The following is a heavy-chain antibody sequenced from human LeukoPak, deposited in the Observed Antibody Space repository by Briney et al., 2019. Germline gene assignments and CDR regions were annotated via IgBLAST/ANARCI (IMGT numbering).Heavy chain of an antibody. CDR3: ASGKRITIFGVVIPTPFDY. J-gene: IGHJ4*02. Sequence: GASVKVSCKASGGTFSSYAISWVRQAPGQGLEWMGRIIPILGMANYAQKFQGRVTITADKSTSTAYMELSSLRSEDTAVYYCASGKRITIFGVVIPTPFDYWGQGTLVTVSS. CDR1: GGTFSSYA. CDR2: IIPILGMA. V-gene: IGHV1-69*04. D-gene: IGHD3-3*01.